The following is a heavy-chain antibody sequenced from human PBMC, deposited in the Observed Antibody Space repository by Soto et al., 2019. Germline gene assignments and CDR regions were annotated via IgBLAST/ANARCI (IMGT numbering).Heavy chain of an antibody. V-gene: IGHV3-11*01. Sequence: GSLRLSCVASGFNFSDHYMTWIRQAPGKGLEWVSSISSSGTTKEYADSVKGRFTISRDNAKNSLSLQMNSLRAEDTAVYYCAREGEYWFDPWGQGTLVTVS. D-gene: IGHD3-16*01. CDR2: ISSSGTTK. CDR3: AREGEYWFDP. J-gene: IGHJ5*02. CDR1: GFNFSDHY.